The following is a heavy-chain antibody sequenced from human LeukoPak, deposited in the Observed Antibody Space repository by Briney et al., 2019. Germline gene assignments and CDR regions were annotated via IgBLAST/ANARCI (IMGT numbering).Heavy chain of an antibody. Sequence: GGSLRLSCAASGFTFRNYAMNWVRQAPGKGLEWVSAISGSGGSTYYADSVKGRFTVSRDNSKNTLYVQMNSLRVEDTAEYYCARGSLGSVWGSYCDYWGQGTLVTVSS. CDR3: ARGSLGSVWGSYCDY. J-gene: IGHJ4*02. CDR1: GFTFRNYA. V-gene: IGHV3-23*01. D-gene: IGHD3-16*01. CDR2: ISGSGGST.